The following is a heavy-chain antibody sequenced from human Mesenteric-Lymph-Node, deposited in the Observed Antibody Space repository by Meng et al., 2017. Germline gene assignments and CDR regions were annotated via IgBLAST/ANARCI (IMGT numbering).Heavy chain of an antibody. Sequence: QGHLPESGPALVQPSETLSLTCAVSGDSITNHNWWAWVRQPPGKGLEWIGEIYHSGSTNYNPSLKSRVTISVDKSKNQFSLKLTSVTAADTAVYYCARGGYYSFDYWGQGTLVTVSS. CDR2: IYHSGST. J-gene: IGHJ4*02. V-gene: IGHV4-4*02. CDR3: ARGGYYSFDY. D-gene: IGHD5-18*01. CDR1: GDSITNHNW.